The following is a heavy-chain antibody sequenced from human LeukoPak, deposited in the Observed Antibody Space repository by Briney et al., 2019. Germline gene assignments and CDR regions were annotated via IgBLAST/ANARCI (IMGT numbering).Heavy chain of an antibody. V-gene: IGHV3-21*01. Sequence: AGGSLRLSCAASGFTFSSYSMNWVRQAPGKGLEWVSSISSSSSYIYYADSVKGRFTISRDNAKNSLYLQMNSLRAEDTAVYYCARAMFHGDYFDYWGQGTLVTVSS. CDR1: GFTFSSYS. D-gene: IGHD3-10*02. CDR3: ARAMFHGDYFDY. CDR2: ISSSSSYI. J-gene: IGHJ4*02.